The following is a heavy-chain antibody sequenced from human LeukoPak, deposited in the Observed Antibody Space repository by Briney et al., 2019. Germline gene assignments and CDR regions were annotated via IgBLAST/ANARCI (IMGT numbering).Heavy chain of an antibody. V-gene: IGHV1-46*01. CDR2: IHPRDGST. Sequence: ASVKVSCKASGYTFTSNHIHWVRQAPGQGLEWMGMIHPRDGSTSYAQKFQGRVTVTRDTSTSTVHMELSGLRPEDTAVYYCARDQEGFDYWGQGTLVTVSS. CDR3: ARDQEGFDY. J-gene: IGHJ4*02. CDR1: GYTFTSNH.